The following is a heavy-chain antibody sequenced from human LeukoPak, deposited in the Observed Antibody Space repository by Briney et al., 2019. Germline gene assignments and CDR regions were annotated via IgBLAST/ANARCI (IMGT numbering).Heavy chain of an antibody. CDR3: ARNASEVKYGYENSGHYQQQRFNWFDP. J-gene: IGHJ5*02. V-gene: IGHV4-38-2*02. CDR2: FYHSGTT. D-gene: IGHD3-22*01. CDR1: NYSITSGYF. Sequence: SETLSLTCTVSNYSITSGYFWGWIRQPPGKVLEWIAIFYHSGTTYYTPFLKSRVTMSVDTSNTQFSLRLTSVTAADTAMYFCARNASEVKYGYENSGHYQQQRFNWFDPWGQGTLVTVSS.